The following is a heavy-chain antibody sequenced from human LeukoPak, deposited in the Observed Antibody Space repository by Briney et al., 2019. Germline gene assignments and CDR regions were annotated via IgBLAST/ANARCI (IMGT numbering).Heavy chain of an antibody. V-gene: IGHV4-39*05. D-gene: IGHD4-17*01. CDR2: INHSGST. CDR3: QLYGDYVNSDYFDY. Sequence: SSETPSLTCTVSGGSISSSSYYWSWIRQPPGKGLEWIGEINHSGSTNYNPSLKSRVTISVDTSKNQFSLKLSSVTAADTAVYYCQLYGDYVNSDYFDYWGQGTLVTVSS. J-gene: IGHJ4*02. CDR1: GGSISSSSYY.